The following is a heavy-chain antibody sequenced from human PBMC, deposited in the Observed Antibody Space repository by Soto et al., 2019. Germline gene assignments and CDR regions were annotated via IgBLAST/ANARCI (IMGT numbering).Heavy chain of an antibody. J-gene: IGHJ6*02. D-gene: IGHD2-2*01. CDR2: INPNSGGT. V-gene: IGHV1-2*04. CDR3: ARDSGSTSPIIVVVPAAMDV. CDR1: GYTFTGYY. Sequence: GASVKVSCKASGYTFTGYYMHWVRQAPGQGLEWMGWINPNSGGTNYAQKFQGWVTMTRDTSISTAYMELSRLRSDDTAVYYCARDSGSTSPIIVVVPAAMDVWGQGTTVTVSS.